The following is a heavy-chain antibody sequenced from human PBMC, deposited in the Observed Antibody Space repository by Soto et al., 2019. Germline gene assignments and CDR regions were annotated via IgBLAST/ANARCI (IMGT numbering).Heavy chain of an antibody. V-gene: IGHV1-2*02. D-gene: IGHD3-3*01. CDR1: GYSFIGHY. CDR2: INPNSGST. Sequence: QVLLVQSGAEVKKPGASVRVSCKASGYSFIGHYIHWVRQAPGQGLEWMGWINPNSGSTTYAQRFQGRVTMTRDTSISTAYMELSSLRSDDTAVFYCATVYGVVGIWFDPWGQGTLVTVSS. J-gene: IGHJ5*02. CDR3: ATVYGVVGIWFDP.